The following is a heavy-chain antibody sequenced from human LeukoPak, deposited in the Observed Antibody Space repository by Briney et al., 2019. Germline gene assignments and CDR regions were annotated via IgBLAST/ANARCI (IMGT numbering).Heavy chain of an antibody. D-gene: IGHD3-3*02. CDR3: ARDHRPLADEGLNWFDP. V-gene: IGHV4-59*01. CDR2: IYYSGST. J-gene: IGHJ5*02. CDR1: GGSISSYY. Sequence: SETLSLTCTVSGGSISSYYWSWIRQPPGKGLEWIGYIYYSGSTNYNPSLKSRVTISVDTSKNQFSLKLSSVTAADTAVYYCARDHRPLADEGLNWFDPWGQGTLVIVSS.